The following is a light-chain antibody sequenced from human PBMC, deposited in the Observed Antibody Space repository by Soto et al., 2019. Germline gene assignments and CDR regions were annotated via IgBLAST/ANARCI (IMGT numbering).Light chain of an antibody. CDR3: QHYSSSPRSWT. Sequence: EIVLTQSPGILSLSPGERATLSCRASQSVSSSYLAWCQQKPGQAPRLLIYGASSRATGIPDRFSGSGFGTDFTLTISRLEPEDFAVYYCQHYSSSPRSWTFGQGTKVEIK. V-gene: IGKV3-20*01. CDR1: QSVSSSY. CDR2: GAS. J-gene: IGKJ1*01.